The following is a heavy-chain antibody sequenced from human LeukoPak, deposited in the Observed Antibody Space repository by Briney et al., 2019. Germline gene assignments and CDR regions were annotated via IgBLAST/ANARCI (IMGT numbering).Heavy chain of an antibody. V-gene: IGHV1-18*01. Sequence: ASVEVSCKASGYTFTSYGISWVRQAPGQGLEWMGWISAYNGNTNYAQKLQGRVTMTTDTSTSTAYMELRSLRSDDTAVYYCARMTYYYDSSGYYAGPDAFDIWGQGTMVTVSS. CDR1: GYTFTSYG. CDR3: ARMTYYYDSSGYYAGPDAFDI. CDR2: ISAYNGNT. J-gene: IGHJ3*02. D-gene: IGHD3-22*01.